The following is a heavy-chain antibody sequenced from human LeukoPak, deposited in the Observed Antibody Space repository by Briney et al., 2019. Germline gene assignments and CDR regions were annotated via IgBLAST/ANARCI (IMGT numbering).Heavy chain of an antibody. CDR1: GASIRNY. D-gene: IGHD6-13*01. Sequence: KPSETLSLTCTVSGASIRNYWSWIRQSPGKGLEWIGYIYYSGSTNYNPSLESRVAMSVDTSKNQFSLRLSSVTAADTAIYYCARRYSSSWYVGFFDPWGQGTRVTVSS. CDR2: IYYSGST. J-gene: IGHJ5*02. CDR3: ARRYSSSWYVGFFDP. V-gene: IGHV4-59*08.